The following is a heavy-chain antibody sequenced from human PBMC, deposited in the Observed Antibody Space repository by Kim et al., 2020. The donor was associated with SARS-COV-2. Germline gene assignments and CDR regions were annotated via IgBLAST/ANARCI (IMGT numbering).Heavy chain of an antibody. D-gene: IGHD3-3*01. Sequence: ASVKVSCKASGYTFTSYDINWVRQATGQGLEWMGWMNPNSDNTGYAQKFQGRVTMTRNTSISTAYMELSSLRSEDTAVYYCARGDYDFWSGYYSLTGWYNWFDPWGQGTLVTVSS. V-gene: IGHV1-8*01. CDR2: MNPNSDNT. CDR1: GYTFTSYD. J-gene: IGHJ5*02. CDR3: ARGDYDFWSGYYSLTGWYNWFDP.